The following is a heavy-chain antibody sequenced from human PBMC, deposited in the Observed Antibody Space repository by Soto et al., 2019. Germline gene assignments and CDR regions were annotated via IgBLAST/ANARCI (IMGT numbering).Heavy chain of an antibody. CDR2: INTDGGSS. CDR1: GFTFSGHW. J-gene: IGHJ3*02. V-gene: IGHV3-74*03. CDR3: AREAGYCSRTSCYRRAFDT. Sequence: EVQLLESGGDLVQPGGSLRLSCAASGFTFSGHWMHWVRQVPGKGLEWVSRINTDGGSSAYADSVKGRFSISRDNAKNTLYMQMNGLRAADKAVYYCAREAGYCSRTSCYRRAFDTWGQGTTVTVSS. D-gene: IGHD2-2*01.